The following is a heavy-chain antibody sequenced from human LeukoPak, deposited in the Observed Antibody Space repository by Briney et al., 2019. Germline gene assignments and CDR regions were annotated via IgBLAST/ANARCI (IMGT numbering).Heavy chain of an antibody. CDR3: ATDLGRGELDYFDY. CDR1: GFTVSSNY. J-gene: IGHJ4*02. Sequence: GGSLRLSCAASGFTVSSNYMSWVRQAPGKGLEWVSVIYSGGSTYYADSVKGRFTISRDNSKNTLYLQMNSLRAEDTAVYYCATDLGRGELDYFDYWGQGTLVTVSS. V-gene: IGHV3-53*01. CDR2: IYSGGST. D-gene: IGHD1-26*01.